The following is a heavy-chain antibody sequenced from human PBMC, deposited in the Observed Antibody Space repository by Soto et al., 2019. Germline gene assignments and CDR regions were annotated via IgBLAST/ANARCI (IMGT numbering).Heavy chain of an antibody. V-gene: IGHV3-48*03. D-gene: IGHD6-19*01. CDR1: GFTFSDYE. J-gene: IGHJ4*02. CDR3: ARQNGSGWEGLFDY. Sequence: EVQLVESGGGLVQPGGSLRLSCAVSGFTFSDYEVNWVRQAPGKGLEWGSYTSSSDSTIYYADSVKGRFTISRDNAKNSLYMQMNSLRAEDTAVYYCARQNGSGWEGLFDYWGQGTLVTVSS. CDR2: TSSSDSTI.